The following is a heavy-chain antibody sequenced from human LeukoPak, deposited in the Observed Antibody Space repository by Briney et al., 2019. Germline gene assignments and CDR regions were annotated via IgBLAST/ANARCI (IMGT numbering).Heavy chain of an antibody. CDR1: GGTFSSYA. D-gene: IGHD4-23*01. CDR2: IIPIFGTA. CDR3: ASDLNGGNSVVDYYYYMDV. V-gene: IGHV1-69*05. Sequence: SVKVSCKASGGTFSSYAISWVRQAPGQGLEWMGGIIPIFGTANYAQKFQGRVTITTDESTSTAYMELSSLRSEDTAVYHCASDLNGGNSVVDYYYYMDVWGKGTTVTVSS. J-gene: IGHJ6*03.